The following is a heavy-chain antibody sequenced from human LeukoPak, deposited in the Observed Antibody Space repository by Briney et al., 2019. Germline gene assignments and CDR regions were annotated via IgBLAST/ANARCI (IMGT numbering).Heavy chain of an antibody. CDR3: ARTIMIVDAFDI. Sequence: GGSLRLSCAASGLTFSDYYMSWIRQAPGKGLEWVSYISSSGSTIYYADSVKGRFTISRDNAKNSLYLQMNSLRAEDTAVYYCARTIMIVDAFDIWGQGTMVTVSS. J-gene: IGHJ3*02. CDR2: ISSSGSTI. D-gene: IGHD3-22*01. V-gene: IGHV3-11*04. CDR1: GLTFSDYY.